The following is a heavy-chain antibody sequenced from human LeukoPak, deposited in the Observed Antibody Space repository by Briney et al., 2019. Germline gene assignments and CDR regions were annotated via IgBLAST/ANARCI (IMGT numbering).Heavy chain of an antibody. D-gene: IGHD6-19*01. CDR1: GGSISGYY. Sequence: SETLSLTCTVSGGSISGYYWSWIRQPPGKRLEWIGYIYYSGSTNYNPSLKSRVTISVDTSKNQFSLKLSSVTAADTAVYCCATAVAGTALHFDYWGQGTLVTVPS. CDR2: IYYSGST. J-gene: IGHJ4*02. CDR3: ATAVAGTALHFDY. V-gene: IGHV4-59*08.